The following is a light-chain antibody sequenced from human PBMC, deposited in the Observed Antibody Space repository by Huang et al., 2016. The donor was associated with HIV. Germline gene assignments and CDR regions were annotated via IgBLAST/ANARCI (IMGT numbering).Light chain of an antibody. CDR3: QQSYSTPRT. CDR2: GAS. CDR1: QNINTY. V-gene: IGKV1-39*01. Sequence: DIQMTQSPSSLSASVGDTVTITCRASQNINTYLNWYQQKPGKAPKLLIYGASSLNSVVTSRFISGGSVTDFTLTISTLQREDLATYYCQQSYSTPRTFGQGTKVEIK. J-gene: IGKJ1*01.